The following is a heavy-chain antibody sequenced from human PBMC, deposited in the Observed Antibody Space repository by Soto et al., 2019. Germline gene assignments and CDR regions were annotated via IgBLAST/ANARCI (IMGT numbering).Heavy chain of an antibody. D-gene: IGHD6-19*01. J-gene: IGHJ4*02. Sequence: ASVKVSCKASGSTFSNYGISWVRQAPGQGLEWMGWVSVYNGHTNYAQKLHGRVTMTTDTSTTTAYMELRSLRSDDTAVYYCARGGDDDSGWPFDYWGQGTLVTVSS. V-gene: IGHV1-18*01. CDR2: VSVYNGHT. CDR3: ARGGDDDSGWPFDY. CDR1: GSTFSNYG.